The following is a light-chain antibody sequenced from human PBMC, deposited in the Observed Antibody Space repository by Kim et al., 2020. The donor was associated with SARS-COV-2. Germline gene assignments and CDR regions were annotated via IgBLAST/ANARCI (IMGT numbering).Light chain of an antibody. V-gene: IGLV1-44*01. CDR1: SSNSGSNT. CDR3: AAWDDSLNGQVV. J-gene: IGLJ2*01. Sequence: QRVTISCSGSSSNSGSNTVNWYQHLSGTAPKLLIYSDKQRPSGVPARFSGSKSGTSAFLAISGLQSADEADYYCAAWDDSLNGQVVFGGGTQLTVL. CDR2: SDK.